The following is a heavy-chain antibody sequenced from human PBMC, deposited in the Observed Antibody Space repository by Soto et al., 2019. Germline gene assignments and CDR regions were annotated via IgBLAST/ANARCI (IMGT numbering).Heavy chain of an antibody. CDR1: GYTFTSYG. D-gene: IGHD1-26*01. V-gene: IGHV1-18*01. J-gene: IGHJ5*02. CDR2: ISAYNGNT. CDR3: ARVVGALGHWFDP. Sequence: QVQLVQSGAEVKKPGASVKVSCKASGYTFTSYGISWVRQAPGQGLEWMGRISAYNGNTNYAQKLQGRVTMTTDTSTSTASMELRSLRSDATAVYYCARVVGALGHWFDPWGQGTLVTVSS.